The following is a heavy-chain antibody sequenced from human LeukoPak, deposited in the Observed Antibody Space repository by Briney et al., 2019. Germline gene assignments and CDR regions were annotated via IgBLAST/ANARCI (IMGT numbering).Heavy chain of an antibody. D-gene: IGHD6-13*01. V-gene: IGHV4-30-2*01. CDR2: IYHSGST. CDR1: GGSISSGGYY. CDR3: ARLAAADYYFDY. Sequence: PSQTLSLTCTVSGGSISSGGYYWSWIRQPPGKGLEWIGYIYHSGSTYYNPSLKSRVTISVDRSKNQFSLKLSSVTAADTAVYYCARLAAADYYFDYWGQGTLVTVSS. J-gene: IGHJ4*02.